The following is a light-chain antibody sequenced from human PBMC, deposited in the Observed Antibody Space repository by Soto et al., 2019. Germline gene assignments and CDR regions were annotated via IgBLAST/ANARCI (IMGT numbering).Light chain of an antibody. CDR2: KAS. J-gene: IGKJ5*01. Sequence: DVQMTQSPSILSESVGDRVTITCRASQSISSWLAWYQQKPGKAPNLLIHKASHLESGVPSRFSGSGSGTEFSLTITSLQPEDFATYYCQQLFDSPITFGQGTRLEI. CDR1: QSISSW. V-gene: IGKV1-5*03. CDR3: QQLFDSPIT.